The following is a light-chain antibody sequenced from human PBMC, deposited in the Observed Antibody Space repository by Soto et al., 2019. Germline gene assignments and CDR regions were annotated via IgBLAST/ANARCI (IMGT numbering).Light chain of an antibody. CDR2: GVS. V-gene: IGKV3-20*01. J-gene: IGKJ1*01. CDR3: QQYGGSPRT. CDR1: QSVSSTY. Sequence: EIVLTQSPGTLSLSLGERATLSCRASQSVSSTYLAWYQQKPGQAPRLLIYGVSSRATGIPDRFSGSGSGTDFTLTISRLEPEDFAVYYCQQYGGSPRTFGQGTKV.